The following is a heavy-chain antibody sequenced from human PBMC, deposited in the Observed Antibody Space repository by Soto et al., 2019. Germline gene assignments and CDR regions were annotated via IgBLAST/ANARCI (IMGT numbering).Heavy chain of an antibody. CDR3: ARGTKQLVRTGWFDP. D-gene: IGHD6-6*01. Sequence: QVQLVQSGAEVKKPGSSVKVSCKASVGTFSSYAISWVRQAPGQGLEWMGGIIPIFGTANYAQKFQGRVTITADESTSTAYMELSSLRCEDTAVYYCARGTKQLVRTGWFDPWGQGTLVTVSS. CDR1: VGTFSSYA. V-gene: IGHV1-69*12. CDR2: IIPIFGTA. J-gene: IGHJ5*02.